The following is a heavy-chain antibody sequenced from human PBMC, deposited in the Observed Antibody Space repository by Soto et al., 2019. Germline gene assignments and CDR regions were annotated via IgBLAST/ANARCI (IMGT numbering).Heavy chain of an antibody. V-gene: IGHV4-34*01. D-gene: IGHD3-10*01. Sequence: PSETLSLTCAVYGGSFSGYYWSWIRQPPGKGLEWIGEINHSGSTNYNPSLKSRVTIPVDTSKNQFSLKLSSVTAADTAVYYCARGNQYYYGSGSYYNNWFDPWGQGTLVTVSS. CDR1: GGSFSGYY. J-gene: IGHJ5*02. CDR2: INHSGST. CDR3: ARGNQYYYGSGSYYNNWFDP.